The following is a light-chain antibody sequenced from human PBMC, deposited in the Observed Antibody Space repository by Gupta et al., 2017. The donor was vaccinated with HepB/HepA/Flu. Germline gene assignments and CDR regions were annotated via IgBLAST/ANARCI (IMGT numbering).Light chain of an antibody. CDR2: LAS. CDR3: RQCVLLPLT. V-gene: IGKV2-28*01. J-gene: IGKJ5*01. CDR1: ESLLSVNGNNY. Sequence: EIVMTQSPLSLPVTPGEPASISCRSSESLLSVNGNNYLTWYIQRGGQSPQLLIYLASNRASGVPERFSGSGSGTDFTLKISRVEADDIGIYYCRQCVLLPLTFGEGTRLEIK.